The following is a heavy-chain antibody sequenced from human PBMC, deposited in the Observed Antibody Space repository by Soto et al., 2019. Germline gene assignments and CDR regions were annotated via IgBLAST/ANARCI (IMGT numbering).Heavy chain of an antibody. Sequence: ETLSLTCAVSGGSISSSNWWSWVRQAPGKGLEWVSAISAGGSNTYYADSVKGRFTISRDNSKNTLYLQMNSLRAEDTALYYCAKRQTWDVECDYMDIWSKGTTVTVS. D-gene: IGHD1-26*01. CDR2: ISAGGSNT. J-gene: IGHJ6*03. CDR3: AKRQTWDVECDYMDI. CDR1: GGSISSSN. V-gene: IGHV3-23*01.